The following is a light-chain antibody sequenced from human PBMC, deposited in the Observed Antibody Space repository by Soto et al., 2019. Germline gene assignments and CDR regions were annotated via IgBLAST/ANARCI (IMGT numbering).Light chain of an antibody. CDR2: GAS. Sequence: EIVMTQSLATLSVSPGERATLSCRASESVSSNLAWYQQKPGQPPRLLIYGASTRATGIPDRFSGSGYGTEFSLTISSLQSEDFAVYYCQQYNNWPRTFGQGTKVEIK. V-gene: IGKV3-15*01. J-gene: IGKJ1*01. CDR3: QQYNNWPRT. CDR1: ESVSSN.